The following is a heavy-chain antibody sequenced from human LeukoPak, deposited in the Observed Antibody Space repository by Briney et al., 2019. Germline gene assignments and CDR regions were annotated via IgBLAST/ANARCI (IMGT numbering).Heavy chain of an antibody. CDR1: GFSISNYW. CDR2: IKQDGSEK. Sequence: PGGSLRLSCAASGFSISNYWMNWVRQAPGKGLEWVANIKQDGSEKFFVDSVRGRFSISRDNAKNSLYLQMNSLRADDTAVYYCAGGSLWSLNWFDPWGQGTLVTVSS. D-gene: IGHD3-10*01. V-gene: IGHV3-7*01. CDR3: AGGSLWSLNWFDP. J-gene: IGHJ5*02.